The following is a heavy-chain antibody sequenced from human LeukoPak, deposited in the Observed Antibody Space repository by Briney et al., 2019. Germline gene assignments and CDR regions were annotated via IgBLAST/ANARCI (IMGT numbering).Heavy chain of an antibody. CDR1: GFTVSSNY. D-gene: IGHD3-10*01. V-gene: IGHV3-53*01. CDR2: IYSGGST. J-gene: IGHJ5*02. Sequence: PGGSLRLSCAASGFTVSSNYMSWVRQAPGKGLEWVSVIYSGGSTYYADSVKGRFTISRVNSKNTLYLQMNGLRAEDTAVYYCARDGRGENWFDPWGQGTLVTVSS. CDR3: ARDGRGENWFDP.